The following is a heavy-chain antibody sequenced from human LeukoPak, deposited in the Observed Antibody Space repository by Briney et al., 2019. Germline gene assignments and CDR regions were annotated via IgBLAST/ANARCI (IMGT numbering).Heavy chain of an antibody. CDR3: ARRRLFLAHAFDI. CDR2: IYYSGST. J-gene: IGHJ3*02. D-gene: IGHD4/OR15-4a*01. CDR1: GGSFSGYY. V-gene: IGHV4-59*12. Sequence: PSETLSLTCAVYGGSFSGYYWSWIRQPPGKGLEWIGYIYYSGSTNYNPSLKSRVTISVDTSKNQFSLKLTSVTVADTAVYYCARRRLFLAHAFDIWGQGTMVTVSS.